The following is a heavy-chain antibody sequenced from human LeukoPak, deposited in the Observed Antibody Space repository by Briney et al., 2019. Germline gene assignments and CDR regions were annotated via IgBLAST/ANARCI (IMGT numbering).Heavy chain of an antibody. D-gene: IGHD3-22*01. J-gene: IGHJ5*02. CDR2: ISAYNGNT. V-gene: IGHV1-18*01. CDR3: AKDLNYYDSSGEVPNWFDP. CDR1: GYTFTSYG. Sequence: ASVKVSCKASGYTFTSYGISWVRQAPGQGLEWMGWISAYNGNTHYAQKLQGRVTMTTDTFTSTAYMELRSLRSDDTAVYYCAKDLNYYDSSGEVPNWFDPWGQGTLVTVSA.